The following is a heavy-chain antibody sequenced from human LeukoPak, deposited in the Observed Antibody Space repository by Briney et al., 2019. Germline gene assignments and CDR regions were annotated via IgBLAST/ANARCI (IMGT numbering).Heavy chain of an antibody. V-gene: IGHV4-61*02. CDR2: IYTSGST. Sequence: SQTLSLTCTVSGGPISSGSYYWSWIRQPAGKGLEWIGRIYTSGSTNYNPSLKSRVTISVDTSKNQFSLKLSSVTAADTAVYYCAVLHDIVVVPAATSKGYYYYYMDVWGKGTTVTVSS. CDR1: GGPISSGSYY. D-gene: IGHD2-2*01. CDR3: AVLHDIVVVPAATSKGYYYYYMDV. J-gene: IGHJ6*03.